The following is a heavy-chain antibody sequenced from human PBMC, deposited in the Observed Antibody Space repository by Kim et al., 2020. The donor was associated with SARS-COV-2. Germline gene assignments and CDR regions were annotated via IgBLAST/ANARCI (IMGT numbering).Heavy chain of an antibody. J-gene: IGHJ6*02. Sequence: SETLSLTCAVYGGSFSGYYWSWIRQPPGKGLEWIGEINHSGSTNYNPSLKSRVTISVDTSKNQFSLKLSSVTAADTAVYYCARARGYYDSSGYLYYYYGMDVWGQGTTVTVSS. D-gene: IGHD3-22*01. CDR1: GGSFSGYY. CDR2: INHSGST. CDR3: ARARGYYDSSGYLYYYYGMDV. V-gene: IGHV4-34*01.